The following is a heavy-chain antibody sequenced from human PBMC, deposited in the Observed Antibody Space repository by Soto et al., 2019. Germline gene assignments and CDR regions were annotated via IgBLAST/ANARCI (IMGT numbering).Heavy chain of an antibody. Sequence: PGEYLKISCKGSGYNFTSYWIRWVRQMTGKGLEWMGIIYPGDSDTRYSPSFQGQATISADKSISTAYLQWSSLKASDTAMYFCARPEYCSSTSCSRIAYWGQGTLVTVSS. J-gene: IGHJ4*02. CDR2: IYPGDSDT. V-gene: IGHV5-51*01. D-gene: IGHD2-2*01. CDR3: ARPEYCSSTSCSRIAY. CDR1: GYNFTSYW.